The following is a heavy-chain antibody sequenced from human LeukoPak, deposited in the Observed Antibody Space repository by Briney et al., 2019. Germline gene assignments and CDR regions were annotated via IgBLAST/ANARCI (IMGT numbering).Heavy chain of an antibody. CDR3: ARGRLQPRLVVPAATVTYYYYYMDV. D-gene: IGHD2-2*01. Sequence: GASVKVSCKASGGTFSSYAISWVRQAPGQGLEWMGGIIPIFGTVNYAQKFQGRVTITTDESTSTAYMELSSLRSQDTAVYYCARGRLQPRLVVPAATVTYYYYYMDVWGKETTVTVSS. V-gene: IGHV1-69*05. J-gene: IGHJ6*03. CDR2: IIPIFGTV. CDR1: GGTFSSYA.